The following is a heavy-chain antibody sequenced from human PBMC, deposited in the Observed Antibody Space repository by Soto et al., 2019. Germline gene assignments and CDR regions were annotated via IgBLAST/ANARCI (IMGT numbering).Heavy chain of an antibody. CDR2: ISYSGST. V-gene: IGHV4-59*01. D-gene: IGHD6-13*01. CDR3: ARGTSWQLPFDY. J-gene: IGHJ4*02. CDR1: SDSISSYY. Sequence: SETLSLTCTVSSDSISSYYCICSRHPPWKRLEWIGYISYSGSTDYNPSLKSRVTISGDTSKNQFSMKVSSVTAADTAVYYCARGTSWQLPFDYWGQGTLVTVSS.